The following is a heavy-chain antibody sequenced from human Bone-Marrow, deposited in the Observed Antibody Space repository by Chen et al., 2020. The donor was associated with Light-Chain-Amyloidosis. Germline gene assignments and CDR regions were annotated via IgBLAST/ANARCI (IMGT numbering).Heavy chain of an antibody. J-gene: IGHJ3*01. V-gene: IGHV4-39*07. CDR2: IFRGDIT. D-gene: IGHD3-3*01. Sequence: QLQLQESGPGLVEPSQTLSLTCTVSGASIISSEYYWGWMRQAPGKGLEWIGSIFRGDITYYTSSLKSRVTLSVDTSNNHISLRLRSVTAGDTAIYYCARGPSEVKFGVVMSASPFDGWGHGTMITVSS. CDR1: GASIISSEYY. CDR3: ARGPSEVKFGVVMSASPFDG.